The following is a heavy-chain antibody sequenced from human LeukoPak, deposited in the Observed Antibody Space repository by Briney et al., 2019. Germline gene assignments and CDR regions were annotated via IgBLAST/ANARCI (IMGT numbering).Heavy chain of an antibody. CDR1: GFTLSTYN. J-gene: IGHJ4*02. D-gene: IGHD3-22*01. CDR2: ISSSSSYI. V-gene: IGHV3-21*01. Sequence: GGSLRLSCAASGFTLSTYNMKWVRQAPRKGLEWVSSISSSSSYIYYADSVKGRFTISRDNAKNSLYLQMNSLRAEDTAVYYCARELNYYDSSGYYDNWGQGTLVTVSS. CDR3: ARELNYYDSSGYYDN.